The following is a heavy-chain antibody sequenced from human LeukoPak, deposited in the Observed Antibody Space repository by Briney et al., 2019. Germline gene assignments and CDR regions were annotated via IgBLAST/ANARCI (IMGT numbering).Heavy chain of an antibody. CDR2: IYSGGST. V-gene: IGHV3-53*01. Sequence: PGGSLRLSCAASGFPLSSNYMSWVRQAPGKGLEWVSVIYSGGSTYYADSVKGRFTISRDNSKNTLYLQMNSLRAEDTAVYYCARDTTNYGFDYWGQGTLVTVSS. D-gene: IGHD3-10*01. CDR3: ARDTTNYGFDY. CDR1: GFPLSSNY. J-gene: IGHJ4*02.